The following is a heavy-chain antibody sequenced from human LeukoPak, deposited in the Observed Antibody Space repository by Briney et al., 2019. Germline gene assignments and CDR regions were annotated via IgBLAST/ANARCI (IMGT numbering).Heavy chain of an antibody. CDR1: GFTIDDYA. CDR3: AKSIGYGMYCSGTSCNFDY. D-gene: IGHD2-15*01. J-gene: IGHJ4*02. Sequence: GGSLRLSCAASGFTIDDYAIHWVRQAPGKGLEWVSGISWNSGSIVYADSVKGRFTISRDNAKNSLYLQMNSLRAEDTALYYCAKSIGYGMYCSGTSCNFDYWGQGTLVTVSS. V-gene: IGHV3-9*01. CDR2: ISWNSGSI.